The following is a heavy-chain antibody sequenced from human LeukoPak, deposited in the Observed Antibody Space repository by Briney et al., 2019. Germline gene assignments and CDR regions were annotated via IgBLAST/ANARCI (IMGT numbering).Heavy chain of an antibody. J-gene: IGHJ4*02. D-gene: IGHD6-13*01. V-gene: IGHV3-7*01. CDR2: IKQDGSEK. CDR3: ARGPARSSSWYVPFDY. CDR1: GFTFSSYW. Sequence: GGSLRLSCAASGFTFSSYWMSWVRQAPGKGLEWVANIKQDGSEKYYVDSVKGRFTISRDNAKNSLYLQMNSLRAEDTAVYYCARGPARSSSWYVPFDYWGQGTLVTVSS.